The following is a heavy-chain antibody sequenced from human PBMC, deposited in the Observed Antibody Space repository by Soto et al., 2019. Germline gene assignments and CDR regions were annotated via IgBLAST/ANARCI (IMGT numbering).Heavy chain of an antibody. D-gene: IGHD5-18*01. Sequence: GASVKVSCKVSGCTLTELSMHWVRQAPGKGLEWMGGFDPEDGETIYAQKFQGRVTMTEDTSTDTAYMELSSLRSEDTAVYYCATPRYSYGYDLWFYFDYWGQGTLVTVS. V-gene: IGHV1-24*01. CDR1: GCTLTELS. CDR3: ATPRYSYGYDLWFYFDY. J-gene: IGHJ4*02. CDR2: FDPEDGET.